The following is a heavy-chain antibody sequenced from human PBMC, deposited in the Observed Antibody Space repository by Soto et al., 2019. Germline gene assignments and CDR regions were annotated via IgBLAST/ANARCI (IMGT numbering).Heavy chain of an antibody. D-gene: IGHD2-21*02. J-gene: IGHJ4*02. CDR1: GYTFTSYA. CDR2: INAGNGNT. CDR3: ARSIVVVTALDY. Sequence: QVQLVQSGAEEKKPGATAKVSCEASGYTFTSYAMHWVRQAPGQRLEWMGWINAGNGNTKYSQKFQGRVTITRDTSASTAYMELSSLRSEDTAVYYCARSIVVVTALDYWGQGTLVTVSS. V-gene: IGHV1-3*05.